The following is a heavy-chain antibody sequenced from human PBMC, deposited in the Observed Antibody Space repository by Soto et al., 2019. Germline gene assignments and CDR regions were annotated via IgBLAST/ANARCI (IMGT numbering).Heavy chain of an antibody. Sequence: PSETLSLTCTVSGGSISSGGYYWNWIRQHPGKGLEWIGYIYYSGTTYYNPSLKSRVTISVDTSKNQFSLKLNSVTAADTAVYYCARVSGSYYYGMDVWGQGTTVTVSS. CDR1: GGSISSGGYY. CDR2: IYYSGTT. J-gene: IGHJ6*02. CDR3: ARVSGSYYYGMDV. V-gene: IGHV4-31*03.